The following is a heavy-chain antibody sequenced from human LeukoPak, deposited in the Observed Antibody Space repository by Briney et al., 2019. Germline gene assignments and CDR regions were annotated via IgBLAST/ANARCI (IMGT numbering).Heavy chain of an antibody. Sequence: PGRSLRLSCAASGFTFSSYEMNGVRQAPGKGLEGVSYISSSGTTIYYADSVKGRFTISRDNAKNSLYLQMNSLRAEDTAVYYCARGGIPPDYWGQGTLVTVSS. CDR3: ARGGIPPDY. V-gene: IGHV3-48*03. CDR1: GFTFSSYE. J-gene: IGHJ4*02. D-gene: IGHD3-16*01. CDR2: ISSSGTTI.